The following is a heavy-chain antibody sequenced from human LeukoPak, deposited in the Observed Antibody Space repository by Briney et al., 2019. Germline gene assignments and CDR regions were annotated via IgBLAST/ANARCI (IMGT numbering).Heavy chain of an antibody. CDR3: ARDSPTMDDAFDI. D-gene: IGHD3-10*01. Sequence: SETLSLTCTVSGGSISRYYWSWIRQPPGKGLEWIGYIYYSGSTNYNPSLKSRVTISVDTSKNQFSLKLSSVTAADTAVYYCARDSPTMDDAFDIWGQGTMVAVSS. CDR2: IYYSGST. CDR1: GGSISRYY. V-gene: IGHV4-59*01. J-gene: IGHJ3*02.